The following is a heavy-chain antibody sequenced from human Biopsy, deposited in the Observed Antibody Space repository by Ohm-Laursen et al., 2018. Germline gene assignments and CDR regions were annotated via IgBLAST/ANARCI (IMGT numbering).Heavy chain of an antibody. J-gene: IGHJ4*02. CDR2: IYGGGSPV. CDR1: GFAFNLYE. Sequence: SLRLSCAASGFAFNLYEMNWVRQAPGKGMEWISYIYGGGSPVSYAGSVKGRFTISRDNAQNSLYLQMNSLRAEDTAVYYCARAYPPPGRRLVVVAGDFDCWGQGTRVTVSS. D-gene: IGHD2-15*01. V-gene: IGHV3-48*03. CDR3: ARAYPPPGRRLVVVAGDFDC.